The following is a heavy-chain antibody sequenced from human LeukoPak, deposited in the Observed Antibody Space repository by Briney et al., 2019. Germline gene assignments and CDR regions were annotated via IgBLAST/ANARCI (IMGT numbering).Heavy chain of an antibody. J-gene: IGHJ6*03. CDR2: IRYDGSNK. CDR1: GFTFSSYD. Sequence: GGSLRLSCAASGFTFSSYDIHWVRQAPGKGLEWVAFIRYDGSNKYDADSVRGRFTISRDNSKNTLYLQMNSLRTEDTAVYYCAKGPKQLLIRRSVWIYMDVWGKGTTVTISS. V-gene: IGHV3-30*02. CDR3: AKGPKQLLIRRSVWIYMDV. D-gene: IGHD6-19*01.